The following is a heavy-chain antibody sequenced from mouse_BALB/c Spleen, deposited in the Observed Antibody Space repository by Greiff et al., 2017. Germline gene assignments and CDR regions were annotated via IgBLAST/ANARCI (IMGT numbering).Heavy chain of an antibody. CDR2: IWAGGST. J-gene: IGHJ4*01. CDR3: ARGGYRYDEYAMDY. D-gene: IGHD2-14*01. CDR1: GFSLTSYG. V-gene: IGHV2-9*02. Sequence: VQLVESGPGLVAPSQSLSITCTVSGFSLTSYGVHWVRQPPGKGLEWLGVIWAGGSTNYNSALMSRLSISKDNSKSQVFLKMNSLQTDDTAMYYCARGGYRYDEYAMDYWGQGTSVTVSS.